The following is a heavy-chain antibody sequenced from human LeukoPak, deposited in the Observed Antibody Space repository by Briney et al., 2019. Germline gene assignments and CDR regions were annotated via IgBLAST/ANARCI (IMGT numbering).Heavy chain of an antibody. CDR3: AVLGGSSSDYNWFDP. Sequence: PSETLSLTCTVSGGSISSGDYYWRWIRQPPGKGLEWIGEINHSGSTNYNPSLKSRATISVDTSKNQFSLKLSSVTAADTAVYYCAVLGGSSSDYNWFDPWGQGTLVTVSS. J-gene: IGHJ5*02. V-gene: IGHV4-39*07. D-gene: IGHD6-6*01. CDR2: INHSGST. CDR1: GGSISSGDYY.